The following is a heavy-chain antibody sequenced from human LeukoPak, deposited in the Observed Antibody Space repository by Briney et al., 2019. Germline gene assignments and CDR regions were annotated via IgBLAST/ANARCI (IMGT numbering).Heavy chain of an antibody. D-gene: IGHD6-19*01. CDR1: GFTFSSYG. V-gene: IGHV3-30*18. Sequence: PGGSLRLSCAASGFTFSSYGMHWVRQAPGKGLEWVAVISYDGSNKYYADSVKGRFTISRDNSKNTLYLQMNSLRAEDTAVYYCAKLSSGSHSWGQGTLVTVSS. CDR2: ISYDGSNK. J-gene: IGHJ5*02. CDR3: AKLSSGSHS.